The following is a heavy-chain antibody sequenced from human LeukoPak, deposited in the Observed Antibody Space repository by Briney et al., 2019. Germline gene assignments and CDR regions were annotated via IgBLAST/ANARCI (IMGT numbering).Heavy chain of an antibody. D-gene: IGHD1-26*01. CDR2: INPNSGGT. V-gene: IGHV1-2*06. Sequence: GASVKVSCKASGYTFTGYYMHWVRQAPGQGLEWMGRINPNSGGTNYAQKFQGRVTMTRDTSISTAYMELSRPRSDDTAVYYCARDPFRIVGATIDCWGQGTLVTVSS. J-gene: IGHJ4*02. CDR3: ARDPFRIVGATIDC. CDR1: GYTFTGYY.